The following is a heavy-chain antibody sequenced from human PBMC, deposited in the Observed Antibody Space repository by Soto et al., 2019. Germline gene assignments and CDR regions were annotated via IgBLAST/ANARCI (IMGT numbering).Heavy chain of an antibody. CDR3: AKGLGSAAVDY. CDR1: GFTFSNYG. CDR2: ISYNGINK. Sequence: GGSLRLSCAASGFTFSNYGMHWVRLAPGKGLEWVAIISYNGINKYYADSVKGRFSISRDTSKNTLYLQMNILTTEDTAVYYCAKGLGSAAVDYWGLGTLVTVS. D-gene: IGHD6-13*01. J-gene: IGHJ4*02. V-gene: IGHV3-30*18.